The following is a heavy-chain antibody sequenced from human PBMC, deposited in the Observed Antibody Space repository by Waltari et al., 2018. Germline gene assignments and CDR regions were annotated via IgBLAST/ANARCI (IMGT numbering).Heavy chain of an antibody. V-gene: IGHV1-18*01. J-gene: IGHJ4*02. CDR2: IAAYNGKT. Sequence: QVQLVQSGTEVKKPGASVKVSCKASGYTFSNYGVSWVRQAPGQGLEWVGWIAAYNGKTHSAPKLHGRVTMTTDTSTTTAYLELRSLTSDDTAVYYCARVFDSSQYYYGSDYWGQGTLVTVSS. CDR3: ARVFDSSQYYYGSDY. D-gene: IGHD3-22*01. CDR1: GYTFSNYG.